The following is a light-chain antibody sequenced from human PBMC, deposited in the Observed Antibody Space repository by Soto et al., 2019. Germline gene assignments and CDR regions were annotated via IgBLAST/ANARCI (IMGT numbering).Light chain of an antibody. V-gene: IGLV2-14*03. CDR3: SSYTTSNTRQIV. Sequence: QSALTQPASVSGSPGQSITISCTGTSSDVGGYNYVSWYQHHPGKASKLMIFDVSSLPSVVSNCFSGSKSGNTASLTISGLQPEDEADYYCSSYTTSNTRQIVFGTGTKVTVL. J-gene: IGLJ1*01. CDR1: SSDVGGYNY. CDR2: DVS.